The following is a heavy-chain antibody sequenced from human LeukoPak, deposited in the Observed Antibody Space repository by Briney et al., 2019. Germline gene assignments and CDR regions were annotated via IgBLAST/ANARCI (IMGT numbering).Heavy chain of an antibody. D-gene: IGHD3-22*01. J-gene: IGHJ4*02. CDR1: GGSFSGYY. Sequence: KTSETLSLTCAVYGGSFSGYYWSWIRQPPGKGLEWIGEINHSGSTNYNPSLKSQVTISVDTSKNQFSLKLSSVTAADTAVYYCASVYDSSGYYPFWGQGTLVTVSS. CDR3: ASVYDSSGYYPF. V-gene: IGHV4-34*01. CDR2: INHSGST.